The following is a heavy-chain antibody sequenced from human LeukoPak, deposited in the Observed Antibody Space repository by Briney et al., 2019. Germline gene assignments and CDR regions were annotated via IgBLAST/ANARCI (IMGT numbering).Heavy chain of an antibody. CDR1: GFSFSDNY. V-gene: IGHV3-11*01. CDR2: ISGDGYDI. D-gene: IGHD1/OR15-1a*01. J-gene: IGHJ4*02. CDR3: ATKAREAPE. Sequence: GGSLRLSCATSGFSFSDNYMSWIRQAPGKVLQWLSYISGDGYDINYADSVKGRFTVARDNAKNALYLQMNSLGVEDTAIYYCATKAREAPEWGQGTLVTVSS.